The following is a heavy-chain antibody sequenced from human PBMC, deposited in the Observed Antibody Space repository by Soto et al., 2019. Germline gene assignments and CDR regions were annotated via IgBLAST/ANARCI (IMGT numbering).Heavy chain of an antibody. CDR1: GFTFSDYI. J-gene: IGHJ4*02. CDR2: VLHDGNNK. V-gene: IGHV3-30-3*01. D-gene: IGHD3-10*01. CDR3: ARDDEDGSYCDLGY. Sequence: QVQLVESGGGVVQPGRSLRLSCAASGFTFSDYIMHWVRQAPGEGLEWVAMVLHDGNNKYYAESVKGRFTISRDNSKNTLYLKMNSLRTEDTAMYYCARDDEDGSYCDLGYWGQGTLVTVSS.